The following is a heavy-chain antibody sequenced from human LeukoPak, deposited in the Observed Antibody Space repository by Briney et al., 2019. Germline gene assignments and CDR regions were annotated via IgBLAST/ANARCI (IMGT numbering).Heavy chain of an antibody. J-gene: IGHJ5*01. V-gene: IGHV3-30*18. D-gene: IGHD2-21*02. CDR2: ISYDGSNK. CDR1: GFTFSIYG. Sequence: QSGGSLRLSCAASGFTFSIYGMHWVRQAPGKGLEWVAVISYDGSNKYYADSVKGRFTISRDNSKNTLYLHMNSLRAEATAVYYCAKDSVPYCGGDCYPGQQIDSWGQGTLVTVSS. CDR3: AKDSVPYCGGDCYPGQQIDS.